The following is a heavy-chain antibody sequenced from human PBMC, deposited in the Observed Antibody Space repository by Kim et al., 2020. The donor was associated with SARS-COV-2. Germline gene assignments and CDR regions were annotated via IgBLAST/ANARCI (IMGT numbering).Heavy chain of an antibody. V-gene: IGHV3-48*02. CDR3: ARCPLSMTMVRGMITTTLFYYSNMDA. CDR2: ISSSSNTV. Sequence: GGSLRLSCTVSGFNFNSYSMNWVRQAPGKGLEWVSYISSSSNTVYYAGSVRGRFTISRDNAKNSLFLQMNSLRDEDTAVYYCARCPLSMTMVRGMITTTLFYYSNMDAWVQGTTFTVPS. CDR1: GFNFNSYS. D-gene: IGHD3-10*01. J-gene: IGHJ6*02.